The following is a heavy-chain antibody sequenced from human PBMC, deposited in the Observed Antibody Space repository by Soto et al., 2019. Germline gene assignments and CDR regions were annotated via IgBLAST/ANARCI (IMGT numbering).Heavy chain of an antibody. V-gene: IGHV4-38-2*01. D-gene: IGHD6-6*01. Sequence: PSETLSLTCAVSGYSISSGYYWGWIRQPPGKGLEWIGSIYHSGSTYYNPSLKSRVTISVDTSKNQFSLKLSSVTAADTAVYYCARYWSAQSIAALDLPFDYWGQGTLVTVSS. CDR1: GYSISSGYY. J-gene: IGHJ4*02. CDR3: ARYWSAQSIAALDLPFDY. CDR2: IYHSGST.